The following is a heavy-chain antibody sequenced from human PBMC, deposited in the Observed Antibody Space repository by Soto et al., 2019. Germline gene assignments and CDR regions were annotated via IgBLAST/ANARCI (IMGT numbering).Heavy chain of an antibody. CDR2: IFSNDEK. CDR1: GFSLNNARMG. Sequence: QVTLKESCPVLVKPTETLTLTCTVSGFSLNNARMGVSWIRQPPGKALEWLAQIFSNDEKSYSTSLKSRLTISKDTSKSQVILTMTNMDPVDTATYYCARTDATVGGYFDVWGRGTLVTVSS. V-gene: IGHV2-26*01. J-gene: IGHJ2*01. D-gene: IGHD4-4*01. CDR3: ARTDATVGGYFDV.